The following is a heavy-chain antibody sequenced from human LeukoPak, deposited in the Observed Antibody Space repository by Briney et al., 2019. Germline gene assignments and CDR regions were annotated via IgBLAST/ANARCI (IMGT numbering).Heavy chain of an antibody. D-gene: IGHD3-22*01. CDR1: GYTFTGYY. V-gene: IGHV1-46*01. CDR3: ARAFSPWLLDY. CDR2: INPSGGST. J-gene: IGHJ4*02. Sequence: ASVKVSCKASGYTFTGYYMHWVRQAPGQGLEWMGIINPSGGSTSYAQKFQGRVTMTRDTSTSTVYMELSSLRSEDTAVYYCARAFSPWLLDYWGQGTLVTVSS.